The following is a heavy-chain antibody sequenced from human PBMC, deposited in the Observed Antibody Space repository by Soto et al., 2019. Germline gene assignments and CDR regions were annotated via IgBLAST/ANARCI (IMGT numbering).Heavy chain of an antibody. CDR3: ARGFRFLEWLPKL. CDR1: GGSFSGYY. CDR2: INHSGST. J-gene: IGHJ4*02. Sequence: SETLSLTCAVYGGSFSGYYWSWIRQPPGKGLEWIGEINHSGSTNYNPSLKSRVTISVDTSKNQFSLKLSSVTAADTAVYYCARGFRFLEWLPKLWGQGTLVTVSS. D-gene: IGHD3-3*01. V-gene: IGHV4-34*01.